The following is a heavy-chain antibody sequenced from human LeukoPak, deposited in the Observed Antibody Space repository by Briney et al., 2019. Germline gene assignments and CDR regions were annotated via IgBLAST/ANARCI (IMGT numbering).Heavy chain of an antibody. CDR2: ISDRSNTI. CDR3: ARDSPNIHVHF. CDR1: GFTFSSYE. D-gene: IGHD2/OR15-2a*01. V-gene: IGHV3-48*01. Sequence: GGSLRLSCAASGFTFSSYEMNWVRQAPGKGLEWLSYISDRSNTIHYVDSVKGRFTISRDDAKNLVYLQMNSLKAEDTAVYYCARDSPNIHVHFWGQGTLVTVSS. J-gene: IGHJ4*02.